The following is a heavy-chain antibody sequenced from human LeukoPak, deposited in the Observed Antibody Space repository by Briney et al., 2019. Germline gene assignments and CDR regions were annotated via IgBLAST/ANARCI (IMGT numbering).Heavy chain of an antibody. CDR1: GFTFSSYA. J-gene: IGHJ4*02. CDR2: ISGSGGST. Sequence: GGSLRLSCAASGFTFSSYAMSWVRQAPGKGLEWVSAISGSGGSTYYADSVKGRFTISRDNSKNTLYLQMNSLRAEDTAVYYYAKVEGRITMIVVVIPPYFDYWGQGTLVTVSS. V-gene: IGHV3-23*01. D-gene: IGHD3-22*01. CDR3: AKVEGRITMIVVVIPPYFDY.